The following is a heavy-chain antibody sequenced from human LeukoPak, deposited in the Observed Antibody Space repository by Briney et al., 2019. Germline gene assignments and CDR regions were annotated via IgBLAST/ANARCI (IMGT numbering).Heavy chain of an antibody. CDR1: GGSISGYY. Sequence: SETLSLTCTVSGGSISGYYWSWIRQPPGKGLEWIGEINHSGSTNYNPSLKSRVTISVDTSKNQFSLELSSVTAAGTAVYYCANQLIAAAGTRGWFDPWGQGTLVTVSS. J-gene: IGHJ5*02. D-gene: IGHD6-13*01. V-gene: IGHV4-34*01. CDR3: ANQLIAAAGTRGWFDP. CDR2: INHSGST.